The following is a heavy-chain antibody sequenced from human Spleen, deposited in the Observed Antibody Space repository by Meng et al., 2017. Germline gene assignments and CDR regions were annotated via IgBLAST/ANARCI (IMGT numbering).Heavy chain of an antibody. J-gene: IGHJ3*02. CDR1: GYTFPDYW. D-gene: IGHD1-26*01. V-gene: IGHV1-2*06. CDR2: INPKSGDT. Sequence: ASVKVSCKASGYTFPDYWLHWVRRAPGQGLEWMGRINPKSGDTHYAQKFQARVTMTGDTSISTAYMELSRLRSDDTAVYYCASGGSYLSDDAFDIWGQGTMVTVSS. CDR3: ASGGSYLSDDAFDI.